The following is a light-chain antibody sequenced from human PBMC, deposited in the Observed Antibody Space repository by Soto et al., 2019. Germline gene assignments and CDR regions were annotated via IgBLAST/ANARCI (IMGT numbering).Light chain of an antibody. CDR3: CSYAGSSTYYV. CDR2: EGS. J-gene: IGLJ1*01. V-gene: IGLV2-23*01. Sequence: QSALTQPASVSGYPGQSITISCTGTSSDVGSYNLVSWYQQHPGKAPKLMIYEGSKRPSGVSNRFSGSKSGNTASLTLSGLLAEDEADYYCCSYAGSSTYYVFGTGTKVTVL. CDR1: SSDVGSYNL.